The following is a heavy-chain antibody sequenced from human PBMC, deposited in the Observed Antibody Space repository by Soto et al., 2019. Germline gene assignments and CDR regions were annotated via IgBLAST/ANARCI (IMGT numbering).Heavy chain of an antibody. Sequence: QVQLVQSGAEVKKPGSSVKVSCKASGGTFSSYAISWVRQAPGQGLEWMGGIIPIFGTANYAQKFQGRVTITADESTSTAYVELSSLRSEDTAVYYCAGGEDYYDSSGYYYFDYWGQGTLVTVSS. CDR3: AGGEDYYDSSGYYYFDY. CDR2: IIPIFGTA. D-gene: IGHD3-22*01. V-gene: IGHV1-69*01. CDR1: GGTFSSYA. J-gene: IGHJ4*02.